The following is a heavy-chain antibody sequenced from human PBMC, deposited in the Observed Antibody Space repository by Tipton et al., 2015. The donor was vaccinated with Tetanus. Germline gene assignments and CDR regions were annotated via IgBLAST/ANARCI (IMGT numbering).Heavy chain of an antibody. CDR2: INYAGST. CDR3: AGAIVRWFDP. V-gene: IGHV4-34*01. CDR1: GGSFSDNF. Sequence: TLSLTCAVHGGSFSDNFWSWIRQSPGKGLEWIGEINYAGSTNYNPSLKSRVTISVDTSKKEVSLKLNSVTAADTAGYYCAGAIVRWFDPWGQGTLVTVSS. J-gene: IGHJ5*02. D-gene: IGHD2/OR15-2a*01.